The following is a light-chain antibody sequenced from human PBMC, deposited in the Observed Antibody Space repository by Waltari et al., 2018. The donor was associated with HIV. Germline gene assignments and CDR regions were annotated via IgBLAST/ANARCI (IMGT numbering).Light chain of an antibody. CDR2: AAS. Sequence: AIQMTQSPSSLSASVGDRVPITCRARHGIGNDLGWYQQKPGKAPNLLIYAASFLQSGVPARFSGSGSGTDFTLTISSLQPEDFAAYYCRQDSSYPLTFGGGTKVEVK. CDR1: HGIGND. CDR3: RQDSSYPLT. J-gene: IGKJ4*01. V-gene: IGKV1-6*01.